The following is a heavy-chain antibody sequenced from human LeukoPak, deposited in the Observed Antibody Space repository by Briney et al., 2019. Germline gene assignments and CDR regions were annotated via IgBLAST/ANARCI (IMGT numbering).Heavy chain of an antibody. CDR3: AREIISGGATTIGYYFDY. CDR2: INAGNGNT. D-gene: IGHD1-26*01. CDR1: GYTFTTYT. J-gene: IGHJ4*02. Sequence: ASVKVSCKASGYTFTTYTIHWVRQAPGQRLEWMGWINAGNGNTKYSQEFQGRVTITRDTSASTAYMELSSLRSEDMAVYYCAREIISGGATTIGYYFDYWGQGTLVTVSS. V-gene: IGHV1-3*03.